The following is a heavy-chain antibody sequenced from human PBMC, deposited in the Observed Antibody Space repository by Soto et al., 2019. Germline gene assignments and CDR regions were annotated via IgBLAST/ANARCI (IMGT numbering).Heavy chain of an antibody. Sequence: PGGSLRLSCAASGFTFSDYYMSWIRQAPGKGLEWVSYISSSGSTIYYADSVKGRFTISRDNAKNSLYLQMNSLRAEDTAVYYCARDGGFDCSSTSCYTLRPLGGMDVWGQGTTVTVSS. D-gene: IGHD2-2*02. CDR1: GFTFSDYY. V-gene: IGHV3-11*01. CDR3: ARDGGFDCSSTSCYTLRPLGGMDV. J-gene: IGHJ6*02. CDR2: ISSSGSTI.